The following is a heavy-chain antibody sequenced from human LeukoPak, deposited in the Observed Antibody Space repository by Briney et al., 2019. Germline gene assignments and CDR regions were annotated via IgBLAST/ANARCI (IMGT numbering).Heavy chain of an antibody. V-gene: IGHV3-33*06. J-gene: IGHJ4*02. CDR2: YYGSNK. CDR3: AKETSGYSSSWYWAH. Sequence: YYGSNKYYADSVRGRFTISRDNSKNTLYLQMNSLRAEDTAVYYCAKETSGYSSSWYWAHWGQGTLVTVSS. D-gene: IGHD6-13*01.